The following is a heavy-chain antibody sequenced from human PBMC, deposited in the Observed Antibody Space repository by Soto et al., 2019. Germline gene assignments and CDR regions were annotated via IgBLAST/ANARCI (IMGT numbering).Heavy chain of an antibody. Sequence: QLQLQESGPGLVKPSETLSLTCTVSGGSISSSSYYWGWIRQPPGKGLEWIGSIYYSGSTYYNPSLKSRVTISVDTSKNQFSLKLSSVTAADTAVYYCPRRKTLSMVRGVMDYYYGMDVWGQGTTVTVSS. D-gene: IGHD3-10*01. CDR3: PRRKTLSMVRGVMDYYYGMDV. CDR2: IYYSGST. V-gene: IGHV4-39*01. J-gene: IGHJ6*02. CDR1: GGSISSSSYY.